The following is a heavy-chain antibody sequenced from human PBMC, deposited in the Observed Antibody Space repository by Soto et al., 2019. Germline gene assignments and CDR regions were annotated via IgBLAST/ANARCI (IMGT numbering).Heavy chain of an antibody. Sequence: PSETLSLTCSVSGGSINSYWWSWIRQPAGKGLEWIGRVYSSGTTDYNPSLNSRATMSVETSKNQFSLKLTSVTAADTAVYYCARAIGSYAYAEGYWGQGIQVTVYS. CDR2: VYSSGTT. CDR1: GGSINSYW. D-gene: IGHD2-2*01. V-gene: IGHV4-4*07. CDR3: ARAIGSYAYAEGY. J-gene: IGHJ4*02.